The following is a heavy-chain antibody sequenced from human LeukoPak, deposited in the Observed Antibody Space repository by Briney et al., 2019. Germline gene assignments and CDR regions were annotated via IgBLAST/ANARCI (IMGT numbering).Heavy chain of an antibody. J-gene: IGHJ4*02. V-gene: IGHV3-30*03. Sequence: PGRSLRLSCAASGFIFRNYGMHWVRQAPGKGLEWVAVISIDGSEKYYADSVKGRFTISRDNSQNTFYLQMNSLRAEGTAVYYCAGRLRDAAAFDYWGQGTLVTVSS. CDR1: GFIFRNYG. CDR2: ISIDGSEK. CDR3: AGRLRDAAAFDY. D-gene: IGHD4-17*01.